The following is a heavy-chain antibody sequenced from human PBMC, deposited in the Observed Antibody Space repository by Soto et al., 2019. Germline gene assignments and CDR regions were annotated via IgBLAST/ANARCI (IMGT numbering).Heavy chain of an antibody. Sequence: PGGSLRLSCVASGFSFSSYDMSWVRQAPGKGLEWVSFIIGNSGTTYYADSVKGRFTISRDNSKNMLYLQMSSLRAEDTAVYYCATGSNYSFYFDSWGQGTLVTVSS. CDR3: ATGSNYSFYFDS. CDR2: IIGNSGTT. D-gene: IGHD1-7*01. V-gene: IGHV3-23*01. J-gene: IGHJ4*01. CDR1: GFSFSSYD.